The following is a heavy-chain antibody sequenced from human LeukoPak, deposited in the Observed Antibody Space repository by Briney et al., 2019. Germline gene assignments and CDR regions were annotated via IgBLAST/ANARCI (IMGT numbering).Heavy chain of an antibody. CDR3: ARDLSRGEFLADY. D-gene: IGHD3-16*01. V-gene: IGHV3-7*01. CDR1: GFTFSSYW. CDR2: IKQDGSEK. J-gene: IGHJ4*02. Sequence: GGSLRLSCAASGFTFSSYWMSWVRQAPGKGLEWVANIKQDGSEKYYVDSVKGRFTISRDNAKNSLYLQMNSLRAEDTAVYYCARDLSRGEFLADYWGQGTLVTVSS.